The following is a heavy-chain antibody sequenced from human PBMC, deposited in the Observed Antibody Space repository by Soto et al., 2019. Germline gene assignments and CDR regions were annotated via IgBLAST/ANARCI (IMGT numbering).Heavy chain of an antibody. CDR1: GFTFSSYS. V-gene: IGHV3-21*01. CDR2: ISSSSSYI. J-gene: IGHJ3*02. D-gene: IGHD2-21*01. Sequence: GGSLRLSCAASGFTFSSYSMNWVRQAPGKGLEWVSSISSSSSYIYYADSVKGRFTISRDNAKNSLYLQMNSLRAEDTAVYYCAPVVARDALDIWGQGTMVTVSS. CDR3: APVVARDALDI.